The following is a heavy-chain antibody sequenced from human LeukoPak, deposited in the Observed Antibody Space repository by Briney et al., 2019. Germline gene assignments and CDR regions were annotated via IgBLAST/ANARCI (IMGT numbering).Heavy chain of an antibody. J-gene: IGHJ5*02. CDR1: GGSISNNSYY. CDR2: IYYSGST. CDR3: ARLGATVTTLSWFDP. D-gene: IGHD4-17*01. Sequence: KTSETLSLTCTVSGGSISNNSYYWGWIRQPPGKGLEWFGSIYYSGSTYYHPSLKSRLTISIDTSKNQFSLKRSSVTAADTAVYYCARLGATVTTLSWFDPWGQGTLVTVSS. V-gene: IGHV4-39*01.